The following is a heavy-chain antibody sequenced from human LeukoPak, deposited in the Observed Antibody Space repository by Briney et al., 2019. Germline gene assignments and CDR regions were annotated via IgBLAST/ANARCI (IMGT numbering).Heavy chain of an antibody. J-gene: IGHJ6*03. V-gene: IGHV4-38-2*02. CDR2: ISHSGST. CDR1: GYSISSGYY. Sequence: PSETLSLTCTVSGYSISSGYYWGWIRQPPGKGLEWIGSISHSGSTYYKSSLKSRVTISVDTSKNQFSLKLRSVTAADTAVYYCARETSQKGAHYMDVWGKGTTVTISS. D-gene: IGHD3-16*01. CDR3: ARETSQKGAHYMDV.